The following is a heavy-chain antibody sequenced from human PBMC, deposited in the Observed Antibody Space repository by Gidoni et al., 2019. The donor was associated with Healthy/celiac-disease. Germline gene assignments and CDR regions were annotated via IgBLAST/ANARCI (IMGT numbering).Heavy chain of an antibody. CDR3: AKDYGTRAFDI. V-gene: IGHV4-59*01. D-gene: IGHD4-17*01. Sequence: QVQLQESGPGLVKPSETLSLTCTVSGGSISSYYWSWIRQPPGKGLEWIGYIYYSGSTNYNPSLKSRVTISVDTSKNQFSLKLSSVTAADTAVYYCAKDYGTRAFDIWGQGTMVTVSS. CDR1: GGSISSYY. J-gene: IGHJ3*02. CDR2: IYYSGST.